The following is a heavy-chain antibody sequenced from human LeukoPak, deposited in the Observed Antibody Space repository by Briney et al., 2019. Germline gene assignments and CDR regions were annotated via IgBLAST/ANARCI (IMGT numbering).Heavy chain of an antibody. J-gene: IGHJ6*03. V-gene: IGHV1-46*01. Sequence: ASVKVSCKASGYTFTSYYMHWVRQAPGQGLEWMGIINPSGGSTSYAQKFQGRVTMTRDTSTSTVYMELSSLRSEDTAVYYCARGAGEGDYYYYYYMDVWGKGTTVTVSS. CDR3: ARGAGEGDYYYYYYMDV. CDR1: GYTFTSYY. D-gene: IGHD7-27*01. CDR2: INPSGGST.